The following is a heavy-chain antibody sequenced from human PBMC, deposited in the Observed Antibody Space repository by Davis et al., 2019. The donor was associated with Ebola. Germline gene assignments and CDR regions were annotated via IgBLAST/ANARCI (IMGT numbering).Heavy chain of an antibody. CDR2: INAGNGNT. J-gene: IGHJ6*02. CDR3: AREAGDYVLYYYGMDV. CDR1: GYTFTSYA. Sequence: ASVKVSCKASGYTFTSYAMHWVRQAPGQRLEWMGWINAGNGNTKYSQKFQGRVTITRDTSASTAYMELRSLRSDDTAVYYCAREAGDYVLYYYGMDVWGQGTTVTVSS. V-gene: IGHV1-3*01. D-gene: IGHD4-17*01.